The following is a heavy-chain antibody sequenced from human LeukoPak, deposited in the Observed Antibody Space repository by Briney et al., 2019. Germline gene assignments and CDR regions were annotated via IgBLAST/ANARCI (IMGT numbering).Heavy chain of an antibody. J-gene: IGHJ4*02. V-gene: IGHV3-21*01. Sequence: GGSLRLSCAASGFTFSSYSMNWVRQAPGKGLEWVSSISSSSSYIYYADSVKGRFTISRDNAKNLLYLQMSSLRAEDTAVYYCARDTKTTPFDYWGQGTLVTVSS. CDR1: GFTFSSYS. CDR2: ISSSSSYI. D-gene: IGHD1-7*01. CDR3: ARDTKTTPFDY.